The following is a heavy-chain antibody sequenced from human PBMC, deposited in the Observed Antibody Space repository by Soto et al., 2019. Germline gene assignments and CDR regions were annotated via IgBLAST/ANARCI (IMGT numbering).Heavy chain of an antibody. V-gene: IGHV1-69*01. CDR2: IIHIFETT. CDR1: GGTFSNYA. CDR3: AEDMIPAAITYRFDAMDV. D-gene: IGHD2-2*01. J-gene: IGHJ6*02. Sequence: QVQLVQSGAEVKKPGSSVKVSCKASGGTFSNYAFSWVRPVPGQGLEWMGGIIHIFETTNYAQKFQGRVTVPAEESTRTTNMGLSGQSSEDPAVFFCAEDMIPAAITYRFDAMDVWGQGTTVTVSS.